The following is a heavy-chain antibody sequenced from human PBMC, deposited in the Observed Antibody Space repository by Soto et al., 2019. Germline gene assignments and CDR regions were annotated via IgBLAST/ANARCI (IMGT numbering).Heavy chain of an antibody. V-gene: IGHV3-30*03. D-gene: IGHD4-17*01. CDR3: ATELMTTVTTVWDY. CDR2: ISYDGSNK. CDR1: GFTFSSYG. Sequence: QVPLVESGGGVVQPGRSLRLSCAASGFTFSSYGMHWVRQAPGKGLEWVAVISYDGSNKYYADSVKGRFTISRDNSKNTLYLQMNSRRAEDTVVYYCATELMTTVTTVWDYWGQGTLATVSS. J-gene: IGHJ4*02.